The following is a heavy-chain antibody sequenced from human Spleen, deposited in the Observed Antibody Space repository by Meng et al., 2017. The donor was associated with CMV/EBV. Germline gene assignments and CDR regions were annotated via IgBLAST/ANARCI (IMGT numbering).Heavy chain of an antibody. CDR1: GFTFMPSS. Sequence: GFTFMPSSINWGRQAPGKGLEWVSSISGSSSYIYYADSVTGRFTISRDNAKNSLYLQMNSLRAEDTAVYYCARVNYDTLTGHSWFDPWGQGTLVTVSS. D-gene: IGHD3-9*01. CDR2: ISGSSSYI. CDR3: ARVNYDTLTGHSWFDP. V-gene: IGHV3-21*01. J-gene: IGHJ5*02.